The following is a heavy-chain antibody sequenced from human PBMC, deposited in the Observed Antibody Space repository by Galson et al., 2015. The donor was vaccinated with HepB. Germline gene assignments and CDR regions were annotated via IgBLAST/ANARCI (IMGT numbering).Heavy chain of an antibody. CDR1: GFTFSSYA. CDR3: AKKGSSWPRENNWFDP. V-gene: IGHV3-23*01. J-gene: IGHJ5*02. Sequence: SLRLSCAASGFTFSSYAMSWVRQAPGKGLEWVSAISGSGGSTYYADSVKGRFTISRDNSKNTLYLQMNSLRAEDTAVYYCAKKGSSWPRENNWFDPWGQGTLVTVSS. CDR2: ISGSGGST. D-gene: IGHD6-13*01.